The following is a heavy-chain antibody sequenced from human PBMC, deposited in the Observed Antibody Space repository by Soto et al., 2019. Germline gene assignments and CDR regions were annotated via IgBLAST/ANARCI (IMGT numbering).Heavy chain of an antibody. CDR3: TAKKDVSRGWFDP. CDR2: IKNKTYGETT. J-gene: IGHJ5*02. V-gene: IGHV3-15*07. CDR1: GFNLSKAW. D-gene: IGHD2-15*01. Sequence: EVQLVESGGGMVKPGGSLRLSCGASGFNLSKAWMNWVRQAPGKGLEWVGRIKNKTYGETTDYAAPVKGRFTISRDDSINPLYLQMDSLKTEDTAVYYCTAKKDVSRGWFDPWGQGTLVTVSS.